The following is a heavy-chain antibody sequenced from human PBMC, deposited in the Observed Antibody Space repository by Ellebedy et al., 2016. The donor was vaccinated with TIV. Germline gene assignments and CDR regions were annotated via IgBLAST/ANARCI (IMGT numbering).Heavy chain of an antibody. V-gene: IGHV3-30*18. CDR3: AKPDIAVAGTLSDY. Sequence: GESLKISCAASGFTFSRYGMHWVRQAPGKGLEWVALISYDGSNKYYADSVKGRFTISRDNSKNTLYLQMNSLRAEDTAVYYCAKPDIAVAGTLSDYWGQGTLVTVSS. CDR1: GFTFSRYG. J-gene: IGHJ4*02. CDR2: ISYDGSNK. D-gene: IGHD6-19*01.